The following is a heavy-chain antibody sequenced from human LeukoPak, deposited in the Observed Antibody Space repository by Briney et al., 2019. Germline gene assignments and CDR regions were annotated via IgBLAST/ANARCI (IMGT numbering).Heavy chain of an antibody. D-gene: IGHD5-24*01. V-gene: IGHV4-59*01. CDR2: IYYSGST. Sequence: SETLSLTCTVSGGSISSYYWSWIRQPPGKGLEWIGYIYYSGSTNYNSSLKSRVTISVDTSKNQFSLKLSSVTAADTAVYCCARVGDGYNPWYYGMDVWGQGTTVTVSS. CDR3: ARVGDGYNPWYYGMDV. CDR1: GGSISSYY. J-gene: IGHJ6*02.